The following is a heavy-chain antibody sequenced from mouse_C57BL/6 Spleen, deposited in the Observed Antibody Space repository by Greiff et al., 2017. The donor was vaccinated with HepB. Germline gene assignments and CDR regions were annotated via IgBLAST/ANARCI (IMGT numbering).Heavy chain of an antibody. D-gene: IGHD1-1*01. J-gene: IGHJ4*01. Sequence: VQRVESGPELVKPGASVKISCKASGYAFSSSWMNWVKQRPGKGLEWIGRIYPGDGDTNYNGKFKGKATLTADKSSSTAYMQLSSLTSEDSAVYFCARSDYYGSSYYAMDYWGQGTSVTVSS. CDR2: IYPGDGDT. V-gene: IGHV1-82*01. CDR3: ARSDYYGSSYYAMDY. CDR1: GYAFSSSW.